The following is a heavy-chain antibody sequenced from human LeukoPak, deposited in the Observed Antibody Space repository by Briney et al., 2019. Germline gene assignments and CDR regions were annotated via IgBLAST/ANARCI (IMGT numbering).Heavy chain of an antibody. Sequence: PGGSLRLSCAASGFTFSSYWMHWVRQAPGKGLVWVSCINGDGSSKSDAASLRGRFTISRDNAKNTLYLHMNSPRAEDTAVYYCVRGVYCSSSSCYTGYYYYYMDVWGKGTTVTVSS. CDR1: GFTFSSYW. J-gene: IGHJ6*03. D-gene: IGHD2-2*02. CDR3: VRGVYCSSSSCYTGYYYYYMDV. CDR2: INGDGSSK. V-gene: IGHV3-74*01.